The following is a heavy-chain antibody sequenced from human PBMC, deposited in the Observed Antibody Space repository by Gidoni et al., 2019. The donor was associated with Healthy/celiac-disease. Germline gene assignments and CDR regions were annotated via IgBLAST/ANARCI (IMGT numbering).Heavy chain of an antibody. Sequence: EVQLVESGGGLVKPGRSLRLSCTASGFTFGDYAMSWFRQAPGKGLEWVGFIRSKAYGGTTEYAASVKGRFTISRDDSKSIAYLQMNSLKTEDTAVYYCTRAGPDTDTMRGPDAFDIWGQGTMVTVSS. CDR1: GFTFGDYA. CDR3: TRAGPDTDTMRGPDAFDI. CDR2: IRSKAYGGTT. V-gene: IGHV3-49*05. J-gene: IGHJ3*02. D-gene: IGHD5-18*01.